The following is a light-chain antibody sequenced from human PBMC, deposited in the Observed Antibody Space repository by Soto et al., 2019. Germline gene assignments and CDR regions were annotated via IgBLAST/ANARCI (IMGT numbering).Light chain of an antibody. CDR1: QSVRDY. J-gene: IGKJ1*01. Sequence: EIVLTQSPGPLPLSPGERATLSCRASQSVRDYLAWYQQKPGQAPRLLIYGASSRATGIPDRFSGSGSGTDFTLTISRLEPEDFAVYYCQQYDSSPKTFGQGTKVDI. CDR3: QQYDSSPKT. CDR2: GAS. V-gene: IGKV3-20*01.